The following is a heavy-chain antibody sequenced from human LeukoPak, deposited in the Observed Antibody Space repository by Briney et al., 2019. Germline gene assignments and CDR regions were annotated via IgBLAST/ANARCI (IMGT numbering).Heavy chain of an antibody. V-gene: IGHV1-2*02. CDR3: ATTYSGYANFDY. J-gene: IGHJ4*02. D-gene: IGHD5-12*01. CDR1: GGTFSSYA. CDR2: INPNSGGT. Sequence: GASVKVSCKASGGTFSSYAISWVRQAPGQGLERMGWINPNSGGTNYAQKFQGRVTMTRDTSIGTAYMELSRLRSDDTAVYYCATTYSGYANFDYWGQGTLVTVSS.